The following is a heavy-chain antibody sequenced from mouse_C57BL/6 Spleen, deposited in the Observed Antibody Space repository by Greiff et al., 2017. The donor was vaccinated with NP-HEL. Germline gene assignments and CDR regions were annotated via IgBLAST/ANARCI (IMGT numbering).Heavy chain of an antibody. V-gene: IGHV8-8*01. CDR3: ARCYYGSSPHYFDY. J-gene: IGHJ2*01. CDR1: GFSLSTFGMG. D-gene: IGHD1-1*01. CDR2: IWWDDDK. Sequence: QVTLKVSGPGILQPSQTLSLTCSFSGFSLSTFGMGVGWIRQPSGKGLEWLAHIWWDDDKYYNPALKSRLTISKDTSKNQVFLKLANVDTADTATYYCARCYYGSSPHYFDYWGQGTTLTVSS.